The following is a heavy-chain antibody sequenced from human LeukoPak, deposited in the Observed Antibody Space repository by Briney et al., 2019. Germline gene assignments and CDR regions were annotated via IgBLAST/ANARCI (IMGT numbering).Heavy chain of an antibody. D-gene: IGHD5-18*01. CDR1: GGSFSGDF. CDR3: ARGGPDVRYSYDE. CDR2: IKYDGST. Sequence: KPSETLSLTCAVYGGSFSGDFWSWIRQSPGKGLEWIGEIKYDGSTTYNPSLKSRVTISVDTSKNQFSLKLSSVTAADTAVYYCARGGPDVRYSYDEWGQGTLVTVSS. V-gene: IGHV4-34*01. J-gene: IGHJ4*02.